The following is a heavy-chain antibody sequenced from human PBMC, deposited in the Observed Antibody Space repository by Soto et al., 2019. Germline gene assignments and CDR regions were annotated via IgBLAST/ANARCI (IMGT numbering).Heavy chain of an antibody. J-gene: IGHJ6*02. CDR2: IYHSGST. D-gene: IGHD5-18*01. Sequence: SETLSLTCAVSGGSISSSNWWSWVRQPPGKGLEWIGEIYHSGSTNYNPSLKSRVTISVDKSKNQFSLKLSSVTAADTAVYYCARKGYSYGFNYYYYGMDVWGQGTTVTVSS. CDR3: ARKGYSYGFNYYYYGMDV. V-gene: IGHV4-4*02. CDR1: GGSISSSNW.